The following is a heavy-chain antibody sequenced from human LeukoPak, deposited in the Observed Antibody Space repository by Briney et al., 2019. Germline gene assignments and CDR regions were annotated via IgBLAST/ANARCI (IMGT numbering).Heavy chain of an antibody. J-gene: IGHJ4*02. CDR3: AREARGASNSYPLAFDY. CDR1: GGTFSSYS. V-gene: IGHV1-69*01. CDR2: IIPIFGTT. Sequence: GASVKVSCKASGGTFSSYSISWVRQAPGQGLEWMGGIIPIFGTTNYAQKFQGRVTISADESTSTVYMELSSLRAEDTAVYYCAREARGASNSYPLAFDYWGQGTLVTVSS. D-gene: IGHD4-11*01.